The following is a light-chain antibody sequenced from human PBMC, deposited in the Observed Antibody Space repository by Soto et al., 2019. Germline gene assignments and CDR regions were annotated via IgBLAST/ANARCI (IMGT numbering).Light chain of an antibody. J-gene: IGLJ1*01. V-gene: IGLV1-44*01. Sequence: AVRTQPPSASGTPGQRVTISCYGSSSNIGSNTVNWYQQLPTTAPKLLIYANNQRPSGVPDRFSGSKSGTSASLAISGLQSEDEADYYCAAWDDSLNGPVFGTGTKVTVL. CDR1: SSNIGSNT. CDR2: ANN. CDR3: AAWDDSLNGPV.